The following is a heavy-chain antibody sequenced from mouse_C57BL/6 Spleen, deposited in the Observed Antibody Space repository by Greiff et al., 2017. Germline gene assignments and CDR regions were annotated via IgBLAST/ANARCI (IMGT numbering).Heavy chain of an antibody. Sequence: VQLQQSGAELVKPGASVKISCKASGYAFSSYWMNWVKQRPGKGLEWIGQIYPGDGDTNYNGKFKGKATLTADKSSSTAYMQLSSLTSEDSAVYFCARRLTGTGYFDYWGQGTTLTVSS. V-gene: IGHV1-80*01. CDR1: GYAFSSYW. CDR2: IYPGDGDT. D-gene: IGHD4-1*01. J-gene: IGHJ2*01. CDR3: ARRLTGTGYFDY.